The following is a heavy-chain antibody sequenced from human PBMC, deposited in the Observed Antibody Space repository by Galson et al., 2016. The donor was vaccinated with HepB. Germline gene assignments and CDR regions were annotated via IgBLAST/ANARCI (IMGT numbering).Heavy chain of an antibody. V-gene: IGHV5-10-1*01. CDR3: SRLLWLGRNWYFDL. CDR2: IDPSASYP. J-gene: IGHJ2*01. CDR1: GSTFPRYW. Sequence: QSGAEVIKPGESLRISCTGSGSTFPRYWISRVRQMSGIGLAWMGRIDPSASYPTSSPSFQGHVTISADKSISTAYLQWSSLKASDTAMYSCSRLLWLGRNWYFDLWGRGTLVTVSS. D-gene: IGHD6-19*01.